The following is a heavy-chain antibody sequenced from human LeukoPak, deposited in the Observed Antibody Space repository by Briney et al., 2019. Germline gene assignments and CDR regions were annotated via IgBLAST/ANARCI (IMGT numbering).Heavy chain of an antibody. V-gene: IGHV1-2*02. CDR2: INPNSGGT. J-gene: IGHJ4*02. Sequence: ASVKVSCKASGYTFTGYYMHWVRQAPGQGLEWMGWINPNSGGTNYAQKFQGRVTITRDTSISTAYMELSRLRSDDTAVYYCAREPSIVVVPAAIQNDYWGQGTLVTVSS. D-gene: IGHD2-2*01. CDR1: GYTFTGYY. CDR3: AREPSIVVVPAAIQNDY.